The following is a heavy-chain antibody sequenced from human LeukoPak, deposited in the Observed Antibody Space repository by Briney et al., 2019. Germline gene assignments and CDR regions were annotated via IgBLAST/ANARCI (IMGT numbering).Heavy chain of an antibody. CDR3: ARESGGGVLGYFDL. D-gene: IGHD3-10*01. CDR2: TRNKVNSYTT. Sequence: GGSLRLSCAASGFTFSDHCMDWVRQAPGKGLEWVGRTRNKVNSYTTEYAASVKGRFTISRDDSKKSLYLQMNSLKTEDTAVYYCARESGGGVLGYFDLWGRGTLVSVSS. CDR1: GFTFSDHC. J-gene: IGHJ2*01. V-gene: IGHV3-72*01.